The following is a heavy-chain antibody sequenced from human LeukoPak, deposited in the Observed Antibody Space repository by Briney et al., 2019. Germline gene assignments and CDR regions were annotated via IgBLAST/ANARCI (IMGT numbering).Heavy chain of an antibody. J-gene: IGHJ5*02. CDR2: INHSGST. Sequence: PSETLSLTCAVYSGSFSGYYWSWIRQPPGKGLEWIGEINHSGSTNYNPSLKSRVTISVDTSKNQFSLKLSSVTAADTAVYYCARGRVHWFDPWGQGTLVTVSS. CDR3: ARGRVHWFDP. CDR1: SGSFSGYY. V-gene: IGHV4-34*01. D-gene: IGHD3-10*01.